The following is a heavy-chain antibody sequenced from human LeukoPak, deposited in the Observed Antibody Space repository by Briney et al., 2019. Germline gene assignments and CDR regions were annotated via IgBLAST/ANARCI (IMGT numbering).Heavy chain of an antibody. J-gene: IGHJ3*02. D-gene: IGHD3-10*01. CDR1: GYSISSGYY. Sequence: SETLSLTCTVSGYSISSGYYWGWIRQPPGKGLEWIGSIYHSGSTYYNPSLKSRVTISVDTSKNQFSLKLSSVTAADTAVYYCAREQNSGSYPLDAFDIWGQGTMVTVSS. V-gene: IGHV4-38-2*02. CDR2: IYHSGST. CDR3: AREQNSGSYPLDAFDI.